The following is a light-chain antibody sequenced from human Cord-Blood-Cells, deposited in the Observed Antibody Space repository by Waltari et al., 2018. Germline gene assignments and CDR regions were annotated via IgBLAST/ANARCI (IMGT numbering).Light chain of an antibody. CDR2: DAS. CDR3: QQYDNLPYT. CDR1: QDISNY. V-gene: IGKV1-33*01. J-gene: IGKJ2*01. Sequence: DIQMTQSPSSLSASVGDRVTITCQPSQDISNYLNWYQQKPGKAPKLLIYDASNLETGVPSRFSGSGSGTDFTFTISSLQPEDIATYYWQQYDNLPYTFGQGTKLEIK.